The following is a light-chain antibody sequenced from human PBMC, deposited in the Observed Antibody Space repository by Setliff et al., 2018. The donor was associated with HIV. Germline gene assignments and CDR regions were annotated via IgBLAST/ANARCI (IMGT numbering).Light chain of an antibody. CDR2: EVS. V-gene: IGLV2-14*01. Sequence: QSVLTQPASVSGSPGQSITISCTGTSSDVGSYNYVSWYQQHPGKAPKLMISEVSNRPSGVSNRFSGSKSDNTASLTIPGLQAEDEADYFCSSFTTTTTLVFGTGTKGTVL. J-gene: IGLJ1*01. CDR1: SSDVGSYNY. CDR3: SSFTTTTTLV.